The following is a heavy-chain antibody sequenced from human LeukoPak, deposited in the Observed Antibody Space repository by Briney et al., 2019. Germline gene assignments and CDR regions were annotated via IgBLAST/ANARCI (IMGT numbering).Heavy chain of an antibody. Sequence: SETLSLTCAVYGGSFSGYYWSWIRQPPGKGLEWIGEINHSGSTNYNPSLKSRVTISLDTSKNQFSLNLFSVTAADTAMYYCARTSDYSMDVWGKGTTVTVSS. CDR1: GGSFSGYY. CDR3: ARTSDYSMDV. J-gene: IGHJ6*03. V-gene: IGHV4-34*01. CDR2: INHSGST.